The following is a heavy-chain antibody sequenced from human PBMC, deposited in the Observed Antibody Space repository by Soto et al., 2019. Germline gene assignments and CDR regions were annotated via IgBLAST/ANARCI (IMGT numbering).Heavy chain of an antibody. CDR3: ARGSTMVRGADLEEYYFDY. V-gene: IGHV3-33*01. CDR1: EFTFSTYG. CDR2: IWYDGSNK. Sequence: QVQLVESGGGVVQPGRSLRLSCAASEFTFSTYGMHWVRQAPGKGLEWVAVIWYDGSNKYYADSVKGRFTISRDNSKNTLYLQMNSLRGEDTAVDYCARGSTMVRGADLEEYYFDYWGQGTLVTVSS. J-gene: IGHJ4*02. D-gene: IGHD3-10*01.